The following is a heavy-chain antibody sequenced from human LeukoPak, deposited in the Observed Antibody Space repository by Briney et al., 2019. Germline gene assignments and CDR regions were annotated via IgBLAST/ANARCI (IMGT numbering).Heavy chain of an antibody. J-gene: IGHJ4*02. CDR2: ISGSGGST. V-gene: IGHV3-23*01. D-gene: IGHD3-22*01. CDR3: ASDPARDYYDSSGYFRWVDY. CDR1: GFTFSDYY. Sequence: GGSLRLSCAASGFTFSDYYMSWIRQAPGKGLEWVSAISGSGGSTYYADSVKGRFTISRDNSKNTLYLQMNSLRAEDTAVYYCASDPARDYYDSSGYFRWVDYWGQGTLVTVSS.